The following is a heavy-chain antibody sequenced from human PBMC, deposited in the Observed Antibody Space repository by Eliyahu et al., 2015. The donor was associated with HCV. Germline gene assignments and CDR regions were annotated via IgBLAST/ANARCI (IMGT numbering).Heavy chain of an antibody. CDR2: IRSKAYGGTT. V-gene: IGHV3-49*05. CDR3: TRDSFAGYYGGNPAGY. Sequence: EVQLVESGGGLVKPGRSLRLSCTASGFTFGDYAMSWFRQAPGKGLGWVGFIRSKAYGGTTEYAASVKGRFTISRDDSKSIAYLQMNSLKTEDTAVYYCTRDSFAGYYGGNPAGYWGQGTLVTVSS. CDR1: GFTFGDYA. J-gene: IGHJ4*02. D-gene: IGHD4-23*01.